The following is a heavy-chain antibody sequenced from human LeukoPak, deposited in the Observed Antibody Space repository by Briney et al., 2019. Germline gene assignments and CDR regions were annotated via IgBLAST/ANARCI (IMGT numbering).Heavy chain of an antibody. V-gene: IGHV1-18*01. D-gene: IGHD6-13*01. CDR1: GYTFTSYG. J-gene: IGHJ4*02. CDR2: ISAYNGDT. CDR3: ARTIAAARSSSLDY. Sequence: GASVKVSCKASGYTFTSYGITWVRQAPGQGLEWMGWISAYNGDTNYAQKLQGRVTMTTDTSTSTAYMELSRLRSDDTAVYYCARTIAAARSSSLDYWGQGTLVTVSS.